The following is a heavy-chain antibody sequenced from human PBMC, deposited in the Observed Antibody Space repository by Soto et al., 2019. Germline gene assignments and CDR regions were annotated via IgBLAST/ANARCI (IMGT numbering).Heavy chain of an antibody. J-gene: IGHJ5*02. CDR1: GFTFSSYA. Sequence: GGSLRLSCAASGFTFSSYAMHWVRHAPGKGLEYVSAISSNGGSTYYANSVKGRFTISRDNSKNTLYLQMGSLRAEDMAVYYCARSYCSSTSCYANWFDPWGQGTLVTVSS. V-gene: IGHV3-64*01. CDR2: ISSNGGST. D-gene: IGHD2-2*01. CDR3: ARSYCSSTSCYANWFDP.